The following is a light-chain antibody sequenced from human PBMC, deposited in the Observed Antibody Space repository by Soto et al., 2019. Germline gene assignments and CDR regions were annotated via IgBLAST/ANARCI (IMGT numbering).Light chain of an antibody. CDR3: QQYNNWPPGDT. CDR2: GAS. V-gene: IGKV3-15*01. CDR1: QSVSSN. Sequence: EIVMTQSPATLSVSPGERATLSCRASQSVSSNLAWYQQKPVQAPRLLIYGASTRATCIPARFSGSGSGTEFTLTISSLQSEDFAVYYCQQYNNWPPGDTFGQGTKLEIK. J-gene: IGKJ2*01.